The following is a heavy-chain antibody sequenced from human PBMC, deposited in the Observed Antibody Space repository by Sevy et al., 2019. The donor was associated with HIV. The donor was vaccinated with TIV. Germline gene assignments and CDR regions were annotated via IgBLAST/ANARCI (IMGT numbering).Heavy chain of an antibody. Sequence: ASVKVSCKVSGYTLTALSMHWVRQAPGKGLEWMGTFDPEDGETRFAQKFQGRVTMTEDTSTDTAYMEVSSLRSEDTAVYFCATTKDYYDSSGYPFDHWGQGALVTVSS. CDR3: ATTKDYYDSSGYPFDH. V-gene: IGHV1-24*01. CDR2: FDPEDGET. D-gene: IGHD3-22*01. CDR1: GYTLTALS. J-gene: IGHJ4*02.